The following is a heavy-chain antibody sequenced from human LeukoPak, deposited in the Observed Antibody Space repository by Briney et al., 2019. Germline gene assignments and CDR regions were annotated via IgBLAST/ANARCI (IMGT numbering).Heavy chain of an antibody. CDR1: GFTFSNAW. CDR2: IKIKSDVGTP. V-gene: IGHV3-15*01. CDR3: ATDLGGYYSGSGTYWGSLDY. D-gene: IGHD3-10*01. Sequence: GGSLRLSCSASGFTFSNAWMSWVRQAPGKGLQWVGRIKIKSDVGTPDSDAPVEGRFTISRDDSKNTLYLQMNSLKTEDTAVYYCATDLGGYYSGSGTYWGSLDYWGQGTVVTVSS. J-gene: IGHJ4*02.